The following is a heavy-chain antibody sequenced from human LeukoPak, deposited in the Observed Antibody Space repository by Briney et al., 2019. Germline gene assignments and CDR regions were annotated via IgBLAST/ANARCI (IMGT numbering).Heavy chain of an antibody. CDR3: AKGSTTVTTGSFDY. CDR2: ISSSGSTI. J-gene: IGHJ4*02. D-gene: IGHD4-17*01. CDR1: GFTFSSYE. Sequence: GGSLRLSCAASGFTFSSYEMMWVRQAPGKGRGWVSYISSSGSTIYYADSVKGRFTISRDNAKNSLYLQMNSLRAEDTALYSCAKGSTTVTTGSFDYWGQGTLVTVSS. V-gene: IGHV3-48*03.